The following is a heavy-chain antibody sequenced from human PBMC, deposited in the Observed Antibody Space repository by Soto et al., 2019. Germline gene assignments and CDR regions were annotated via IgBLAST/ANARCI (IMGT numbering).Heavy chain of an antibody. D-gene: IGHD3-10*01. Sequence: SETLSLTCTVSGGSISSYYWSWIRQPPGKGLEWIGYIYYSGSTNYNPSLKSRVTISVDTSKNQFSLKLSSVTAADTAVYYCARVSPIYGSGSYYPDWFDPWGQGTLVTVSS. CDR3: ARVSPIYGSGSYYPDWFDP. V-gene: IGHV4-59*01. CDR2: IYYSGST. J-gene: IGHJ5*02. CDR1: GGSISSYY.